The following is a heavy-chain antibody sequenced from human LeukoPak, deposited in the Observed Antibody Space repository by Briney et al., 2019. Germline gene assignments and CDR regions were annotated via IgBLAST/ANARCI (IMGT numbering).Heavy chain of an antibody. V-gene: IGHV3-9*01. Sequence: GGSLRLSCAASGFTFDDYAMHWVRQAPGKGLEWVSGISWNSGSIGYADSVKGRFTISRDNAKNSLYLQMNSLRAEDTALYYCGKGFGYGSSGSVLDLGQGNLVTVSS. CDR1: GFTFDDYA. J-gene: IGHJ4*02. CDR3: GKGFGYGSSGSVLD. CDR2: ISWNSGSI. D-gene: IGHD3-22*01.